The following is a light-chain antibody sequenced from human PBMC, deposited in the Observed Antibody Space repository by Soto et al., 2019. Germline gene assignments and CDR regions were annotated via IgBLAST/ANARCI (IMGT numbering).Light chain of an antibody. CDR1: QFLSSY. V-gene: IGKV3-11*01. CDR3: QQRSNWPRT. J-gene: IGKJ5*01. Sequence: EIVMTQSPATLSVSPGERATLXCRASQFLSSYLAWYQQKPGQAPRLLIYDASNRATGIPARFSGSGSGTDFTLTISSLEPEDFAVYYCQQRSNWPRTFGQGTRLEI. CDR2: DAS.